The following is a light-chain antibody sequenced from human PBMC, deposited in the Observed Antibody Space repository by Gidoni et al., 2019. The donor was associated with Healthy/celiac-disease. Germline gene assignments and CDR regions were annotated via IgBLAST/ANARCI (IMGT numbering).Light chain of an antibody. CDR1: QSVSSY. V-gene: IGKV3-11*01. CDR2: DAS. Sequence: EIVLTQSPATLSLSPGERATLSCRASQSVSSYLAWYQQKPGQAPRLLIYDASNRATGIPARFSGSGSGTDFTLTISNLEPEDFAVYYCQQRSNWPLPWTFXXXTKVEIK. CDR3: QQRSNWPLPWT. J-gene: IGKJ1*01.